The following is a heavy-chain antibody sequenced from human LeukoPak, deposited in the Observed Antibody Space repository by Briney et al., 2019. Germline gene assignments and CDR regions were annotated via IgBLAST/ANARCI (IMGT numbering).Heavy chain of an antibody. CDR3: ARGPHFTYGGGDFPRGAFDI. Sequence: GASVKVSCRASGYTFTSYDINWVRQATGQGLEWMGWMNPNSGNTGYAQKFQGRVTITRNTSISTAYMELSSLRSEDTAVYYCARGPHFTYGGGDFPRGAFDIWGQGTMVTVSS. CDR2: MNPNSGNT. V-gene: IGHV1-8*03. D-gene: IGHD4-23*01. CDR1: GYTFTSYD. J-gene: IGHJ3*02.